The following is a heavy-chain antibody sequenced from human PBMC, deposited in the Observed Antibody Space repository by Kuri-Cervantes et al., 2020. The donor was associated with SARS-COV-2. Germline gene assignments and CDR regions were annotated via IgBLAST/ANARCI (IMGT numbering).Heavy chain of an antibody. Sequence: GGSLRLSCAASGFTFSIYWMSWVRQAPGKGLEWVANIKQDGSEKYYVDSVKGRFTISRDNAKNSLYLQMNSLRAEDTAVYYCARDGWGSSFDYWGQGTLVTVSS. CDR3: ARDGWGSSFDY. D-gene: IGHD7-27*01. V-gene: IGHV3-7*01. J-gene: IGHJ4*02. CDR2: IKQDGSEK. CDR1: GFTFSIYW.